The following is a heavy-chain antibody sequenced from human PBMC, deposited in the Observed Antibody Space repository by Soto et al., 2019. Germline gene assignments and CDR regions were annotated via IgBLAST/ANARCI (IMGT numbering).Heavy chain of an antibody. Sequence: GGSLRHSCAASGFTFSSYGMHWVRQAPGKGLEWVAVIWYDGSNKYYADSVKGRFTISRDNSKNTLYLQMNSLRAEDTAVYYCAREGRGSSSWLSGHDDPFAIWGQGTMVTVSS. J-gene: IGHJ3*02. CDR3: AREGRGSSSWLSGHDDPFAI. CDR1: GFTFSSYG. D-gene: IGHD6-13*01. V-gene: IGHV3-33*01. CDR2: IWYDGSNK.